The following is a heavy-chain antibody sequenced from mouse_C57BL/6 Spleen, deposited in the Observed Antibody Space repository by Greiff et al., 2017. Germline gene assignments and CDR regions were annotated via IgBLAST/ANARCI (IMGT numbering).Heavy chain of an antibody. J-gene: IGHJ2*01. Sequence: EVQRVESGGGLVKPGGSLKLSCAASGFTFSSYAMSWVRQTPEKRLEWVATISDGGSYTYYPDNVKGRFTISRDNAKNNLYLQMSHLKSEDTAMYYCAREGELGDYFDYWGQGTTLTVSS. CDR1: GFTFSSYA. V-gene: IGHV5-4*01. D-gene: IGHD4-1*01. CDR3: AREGELGDYFDY. CDR2: ISDGGSYT.